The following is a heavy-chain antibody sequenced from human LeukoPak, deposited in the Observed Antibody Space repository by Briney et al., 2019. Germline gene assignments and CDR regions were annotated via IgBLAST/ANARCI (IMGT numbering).Heavy chain of an antibody. Sequence: GGTLRLSCAASGFTFSSYEMNWVRHAPAKGLEWISHISRSGSAIYYAGSVEGRFTISRDDAQNALFLQMNSLRAEDTALYYCARSSGNYRPFDSWGRGTLVTVSS. CDR1: GFTFSSYE. CDR3: ARSSGNYRPFDS. V-gene: IGHV3-48*03. CDR2: ISRSGSAI. D-gene: IGHD1-26*01. J-gene: IGHJ4*02.